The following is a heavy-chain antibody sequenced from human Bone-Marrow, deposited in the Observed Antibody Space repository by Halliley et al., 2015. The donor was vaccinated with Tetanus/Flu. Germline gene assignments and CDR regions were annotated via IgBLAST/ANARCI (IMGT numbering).Heavy chain of an antibody. CDR3: ARVSGRGVFLLEDMYFDS. Sequence: SLRLSCTVSGASMSGNNWWSWVRQTPGKGLEWIGEISHSGGTNYNPSHQSRVTMSLDKTTNQFALKLKSVTAADTAVYYCARVSGRGVFLLEDMYFDSWGQGTLVTVAS. CDR1: GASMSGNNW. D-gene: IGHD1-1*01. CDR2: ISHSGGT. J-gene: IGHJ4*02. V-gene: IGHV4-4*02.